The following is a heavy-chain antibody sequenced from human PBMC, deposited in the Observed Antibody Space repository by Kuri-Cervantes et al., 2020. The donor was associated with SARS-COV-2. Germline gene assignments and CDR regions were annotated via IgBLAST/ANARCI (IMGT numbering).Heavy chain of an antibody. D-gene: IGHD4-23*01. V-gene: IGHV1-69*13. CDR3: ARERRIWDYGGKKSRKQDYYYYMDV. Sequence: SVKVSCKASGGTFSSYALSWVRQAPGQGLEWMGGIIPIFGTANYAQKFQGRVTITADESTSTAYMELSSLRSEDTAVYYCARERRIWDYGGKKSRKQDYYYYMDVWGKGNTV. J-gene: IGHJ6*03. CDR1: GGTFSSYA. CDR2: IIPIFGTA.